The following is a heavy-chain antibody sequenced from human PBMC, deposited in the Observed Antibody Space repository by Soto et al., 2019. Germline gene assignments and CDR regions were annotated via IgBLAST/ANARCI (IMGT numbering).Heavy chain of an antibody. V-gene: IGHV3-21*01. Sequence: PGGSLRLSCAASGFTFSSYSMNWVRQARGKGLEWVSSISSSSSYIYYADSVKGRFTISRDNAKNSLYLQMNSLRAEDTAVYYCASPIYYYDSSGYYNWGQGTLVTVSS. D-gene: IGHD3-22*01. CDR2: ISSSSSYI. CDR3: ASPIYYYDSSGYYN. J-gene: IGHJ4*02. CDR1: GFTFSSYS.